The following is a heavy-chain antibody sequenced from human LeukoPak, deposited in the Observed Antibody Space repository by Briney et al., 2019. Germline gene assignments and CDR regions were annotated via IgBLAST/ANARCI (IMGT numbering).Heavy chain of an antibody. Sequence: GRSLRLSCAASGFTFSSYAMHWVRQAPGKGLEWVAVISYDGSNKYYADSVKGRFTISRDNSKNTLYLQMNSLRAEDTAAYYCARDQTRDYYDSSGYWLGDYWGQGTLVTVSS. CDR2: ISYDGSNK. J-gene: IGHJ4*02. CDR1: GFTFSSYA. D-gene: IGHD3-22*01. CDR3: ARDQTRDYYDSSGYWLGDY. V-gene: IGHV3-30*04.